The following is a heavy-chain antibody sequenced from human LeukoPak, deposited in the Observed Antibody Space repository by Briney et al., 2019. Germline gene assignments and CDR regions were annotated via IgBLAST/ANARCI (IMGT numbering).Heavy chain of an antibody. CDR1: GGSISSSSYY. V-gene: IGHV4-39*01. J-gene: IGHJ4*02. CDR3: LRLFTVTSFDY. D-gene: IGHD4-17*01. CDR2: IYYSGST. Sequence: PSETLSLTCTVSGGSISSSSYYWGWIRQPPGKGLEWIGSIYYSGSTYYNPSLKSRVTISVDTSKNQFSLKLSSVTAADTSVYYCLRLFTVTSFDYWGQGTLVTVSS.